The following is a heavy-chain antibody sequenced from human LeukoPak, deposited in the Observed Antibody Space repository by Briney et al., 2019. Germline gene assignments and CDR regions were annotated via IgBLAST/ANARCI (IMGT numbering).Heavy chain of an antibody. V-gene: IGHV1-46*01. CDR3: ARDPGGNYYGYGMDV. D-gene: IGHD2-8*02. J-gene: IGHJ6*02. CDR2: INPSGSGT. CDR1: GHTFTNYY. Sequence: ASVKVSCKASGHTFTNYYMHWVRQAPGQGLEWVGIINPSGSGTSYAQNFQGRVTMTRDTSTSTAYMEPSSLRSEDTAVYYCARDPGGNYYGYGMDVWGQGTTVTVSS.